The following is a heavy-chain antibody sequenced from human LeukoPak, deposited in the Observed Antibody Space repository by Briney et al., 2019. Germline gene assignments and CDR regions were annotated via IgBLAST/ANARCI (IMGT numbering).Heavy chain of an antibody. CDR3: ATALIGELPLDY. V-gene: IGHV3-15*01. J-gene: IGHJ4*02. CDR1: TFTFSNVW. CDR2: IKSITDSGTR. Sequence: GGSLRLSAAAPTFTFSNVWMSWLRQAPGNGLEWVVRIKSITDSGTRHYAAPVKSTLTISREDSKNTLYLQMNSLKTEDTAVYFCATALIGELPLDYWGQGTVVTASS. D-gene: IGHD3-10*01.